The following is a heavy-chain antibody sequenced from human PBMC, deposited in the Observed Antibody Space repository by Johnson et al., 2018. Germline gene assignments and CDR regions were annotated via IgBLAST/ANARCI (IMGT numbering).Heavy chain of an antibody. V-gene: IGHV3-74*01. CDR1: GFTFSSYW. Sequence: VQLQESGGGVVQXGGSXRLXCATSGFTFSSYWMHWVRQVPGKGLVWVSDIHFDGSSTSYADSVKGRFTISRDNAKNSLYLQMSSLRAEDTAVYYCARDLRQPGAEYFQHWGRGTLVTVSA. CDR3: ARDLRQPGAEYFQH. CDR2: IHFDGSST. J-gene: IGHJ1*01. D-gene: IGHD3-10*01.